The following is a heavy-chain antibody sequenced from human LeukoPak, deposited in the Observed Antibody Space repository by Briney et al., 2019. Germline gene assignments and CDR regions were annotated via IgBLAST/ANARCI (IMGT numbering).Heavy chain of an antibody. Sequence: GGSLRLSCAASGFTFSSYGMHWVRQAPGKGLEWVAVIWYDGSNKYYADSVKGRFTISRDNSKNTLYLQMNSLRAEDTAVYYCARKPPLWFGEIPPNNNAMDVWGQGSTVTVSS. J-gene: IGHJ6*01. CDR1: GFTFSSYG. CDR2: IWYDGSNK. CDR3: ARKPPLWFGEIPPNNNAMDV. D-gene: IGHD3-10*01. V-gene: IGHV3-33*01.